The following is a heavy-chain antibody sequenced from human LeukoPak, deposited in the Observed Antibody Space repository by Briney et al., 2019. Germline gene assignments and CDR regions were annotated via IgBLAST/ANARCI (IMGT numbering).Heavy chain of an antibody. CDR1: GFTFSDYY. CDR2: ISYDGSNK. D-gene: IGHD4-23*01. CDR3: AREESYGGNSLSY. J-gene: IGHJ4*02. V-gene: IGHV3-30*03. Sequence: GGSLRLSCAASGFTFSDYYMSWIRQAPGKGLEWVAVISYDGSNKYYADSVKGRFTIPRDNSKNTLYLQMNSLRAEDTAVYYCAREESYGGNSLSYWGQGTLVTVSS.